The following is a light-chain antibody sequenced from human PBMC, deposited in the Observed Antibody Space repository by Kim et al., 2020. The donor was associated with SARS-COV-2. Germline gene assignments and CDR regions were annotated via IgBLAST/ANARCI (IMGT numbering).Light chain of an antibody. CDR1: QTVSSNY. V-gene: IGKV3-20*01. J-gene: IGKJ5*01. Sequence: DIVLTQSPGTVSLSPGERASLSCRASQTVSSNYLAWYQQKPGQAPRLLIYDASSRATGIPDRFSGSGSGTDFTLTISRLEPDDIAVYYCQQYGNSPSITFGQGTRLEIK. CDR2: DAS. CDR3: QQYGNSPSIT.